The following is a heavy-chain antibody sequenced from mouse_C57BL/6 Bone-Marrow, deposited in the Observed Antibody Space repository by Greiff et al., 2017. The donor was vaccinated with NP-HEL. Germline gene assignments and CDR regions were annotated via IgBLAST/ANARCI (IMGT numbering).Heavy chain of an antibody. CDR3: ARYGNYDYDDWYFDV. J-gene: IGHJ1*03. CDR2: INPGSGGT. Sequence: VQLQQSGPELVKPGASVKISCKASGYAFSSSWMNWVKQRPGKGLEWIGVINPGSGGTNYNEKFKGKATLTADKSSSTAYMQLSSLTSEDSAVYFCARYGNYDYDDWYFDVWGTGTTVTVSS. CDR1: GYAFSSSW. D-gene: IGHD2-4*01. V-gene: IGHV1-82*01.